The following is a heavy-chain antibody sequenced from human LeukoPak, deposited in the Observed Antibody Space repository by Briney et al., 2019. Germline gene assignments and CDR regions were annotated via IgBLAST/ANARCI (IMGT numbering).Heavy chain of an antibody. CDR2: IRSDGSNK. J-gene: IGHJ4*02. CDR3: ARILDSAWGELGY. V-gene: IGHV3-30*02. Sequence: GGSLRLSCAGSGFSFSSYGMHWVRQAPGKGLEWMAFIRSDGSNKYYADSVKGRFTISRDNSKNTSYLQMNSLRAEDTAVYYCARILDSAWGELGYWGQGTLVTVSS. CDR1: GFSFSSYG. D-gene: IGHD6-19*01.